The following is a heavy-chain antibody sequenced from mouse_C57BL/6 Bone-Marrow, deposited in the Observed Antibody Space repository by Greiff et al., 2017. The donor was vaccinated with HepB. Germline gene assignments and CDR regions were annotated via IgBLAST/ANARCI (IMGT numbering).Heavy chain of an antibody. J-gene: IGHJ4*01. Sequence: EVKLMESGEGLVKPGASLKLSCAASGFTFSSYAMSWVRQTPEKRLEWVAYISSGGDYIYYADTVKGPFTIARDNARNTLYLQMSSLKSEDTAMYYCTVTAVVPYAMDYWGQGTSVTVSS. D-gene: IGHD1-1*01. V-gene: IGHV5-9-1*02. CDR3: TVTAVVPYAMDY. CDR2: ISSGGDYI. CDR1: GFTFSSYA.